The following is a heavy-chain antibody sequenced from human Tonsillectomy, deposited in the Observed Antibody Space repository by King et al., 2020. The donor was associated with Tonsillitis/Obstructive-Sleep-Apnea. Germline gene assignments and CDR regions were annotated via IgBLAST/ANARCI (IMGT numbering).Heavy chain of an antibody. D-gene: IGHD6-19*01. V-gene: IGHV3-23*04. CDR2: ISGSNGGT. CDR1: GFTFSTYA. Sequence: VQLVESGGGLVQPGGSLRLSCVASGFTFSTYAMTWVRQAPGEGPEWVSGISGSNGGTYYADSVKGRFTISRDNSKNKLYLQMNSLRADDTALYYCAKDFAAVTGDPGSWGQGTLVTVSS. J-gene: IGHJ5*02. CDR3: AKDFAAVTGDPGS.